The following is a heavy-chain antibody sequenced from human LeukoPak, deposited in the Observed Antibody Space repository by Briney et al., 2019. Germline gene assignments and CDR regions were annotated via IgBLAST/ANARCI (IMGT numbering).Heavy chain of an antibody. Sequence: SQTLSLTCTVSGSSVSSGRYYWSWIRQHPGKGLEWIAYIVDSEKIYYNPSLKSRLILSLDTSENQFSLNLSSMPAADTAVYFCASGYGSGWFDAWGQGTLVAVSS. CDR2: IVDSEKI. J-gene: IGHJ5*02. CDR1: GSSVSSGRYY. V-gene: IGHV4-31*03. CDR3: ASGYGSGWFDA. D-gene: IGHD5-18*01.